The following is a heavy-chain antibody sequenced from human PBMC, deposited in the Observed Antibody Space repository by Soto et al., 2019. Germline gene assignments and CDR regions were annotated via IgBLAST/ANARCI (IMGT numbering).Heavy chain of an antibody. CDR1: GGSISSYY. V-gene: IGHV4-59*01. J-gene: IGHJ6*03. D-gene: IGHD2-15*01. CDR3: ARGSNPSPSTLYYYYMDV. CDR2: IYYSGST. Sequence: SENLSLTCTVSGGSISSYYWSWIRQPPGKGLEWIGYIYYSGSTNYNPSLKSRVTISVDTSKNQFSLKLSSVTAADTAVYYCARGSNPSPSTLYYYYMDVWGKGTTVTVS.